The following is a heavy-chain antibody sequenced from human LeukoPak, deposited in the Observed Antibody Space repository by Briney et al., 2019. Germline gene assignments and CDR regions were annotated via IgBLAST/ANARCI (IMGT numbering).Heavy chain of an antibody. CDR1: GGSISSSSYY. J-gene: IGHJ5*02. CDR3: ARVQRGRGVIQDWFDP. V-gene: IGHV4-39*07. CDR2: IYYSGST. D-gene: IGHD3-10*01. Sequence: SETLSLTCTVSGGSISSSSYYWGWIRQPPGKGLEWIGSIYYSGSTYYNPSLKSRVTISVDTSKNQFSLKLSSVTAADTAVYYCARVQRGRGVIQDWFDPWGQGTLVTVSP.